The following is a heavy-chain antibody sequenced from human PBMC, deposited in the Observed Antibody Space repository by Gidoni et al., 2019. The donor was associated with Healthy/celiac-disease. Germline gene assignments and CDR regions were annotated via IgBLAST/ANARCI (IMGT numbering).Heavy chain of an antibody. V-gene: IGHV4-39*01. J-gene: IGHJ3*02. D-gene: IGHD2-2*01. CDR1: GGSISSSSYY. CDR2: IYYSGST. Sequence: QLQLQESGPGLVKPSETLSLTCTVSGGSISSSSYYWGWIRQPPGKGLEWIGSIYYSGSTYYNPSLKSRVTISVDTSKNQFSLKLSSVTAADTAVYYCARTTPPDCSSTSCLWIWAFDIWGQGTMVTVSS. CDR3: ARTTPPDCSSTSCLWIWAFDI.